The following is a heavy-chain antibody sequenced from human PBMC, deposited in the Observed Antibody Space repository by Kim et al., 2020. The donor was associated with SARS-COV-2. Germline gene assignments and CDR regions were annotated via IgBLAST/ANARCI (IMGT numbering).Heavy chain of an antibody. CDR3: ARGLVAAAGTVLGNWFDP. J-gene: IGHJ5*02. D-gene: IGHD6-13*01. CDR2: INHSGST. Sequence: SETLSLTCAVYGGSFSGYYWSWIRQPPGKGLEWIGEINHSGSTNYNPSIKSRVTISVDTSKNQFSLKLSSVTAADTAVYYCARGLVAAAGTVLGNWFDPWGQGTLVTVSS. CDR1: GGSFSGYY. V-gene: IGHV4-34*01.